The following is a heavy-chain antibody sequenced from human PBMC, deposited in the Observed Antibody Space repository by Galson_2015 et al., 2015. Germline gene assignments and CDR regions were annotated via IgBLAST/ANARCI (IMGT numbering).Heavy chain of an antibody. J-gene: IGHJ4*02. CDR1: GFTFSSSW. Sequence: SLRLSCAASGFTFSSSWMTWVRQAPGKGLEWVANIKQDGTEKKYVDSVKGQFTISRDNAKNSLYLQMNSLRAEDTAIYYCASQTWTGYFDYWGQGILVTVSS. V-gene: IGHV3-7*03. CDR2: IKQDGTEK. D-gene: IGHD3-10*01. CDR3: ASQTWTGYFDY.